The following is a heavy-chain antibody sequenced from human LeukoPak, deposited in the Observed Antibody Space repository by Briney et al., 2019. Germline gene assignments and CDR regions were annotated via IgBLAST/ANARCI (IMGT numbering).Heavy chain of an antibody. CDR3: ARGSTSAIDY. CDR2: ITAYNGNT. CDR1: GYTFISYG. V-gene: IGHV1-18*01. Sequence: ASVKVSCEASGYTFISYGLSWVRQAPGQGLEWMGWITAYNGNTNYAQKFQGRVTMTTDTTTSTAYMELRSLRSDDTAVYYCARGSTSAIDYWGQGTLVTVSS. D-gene: IGHD2-2*01. J-gene: IGHJ4*02.